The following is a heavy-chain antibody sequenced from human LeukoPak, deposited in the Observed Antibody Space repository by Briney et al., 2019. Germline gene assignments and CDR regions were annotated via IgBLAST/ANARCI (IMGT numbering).Heavy chain of an antibody. Sequence: ASVKVSCKASGYTFTGYYMHWVRQAPGQGLEWMGWINPNSGGTNYAQEFQGRVTMTRDTSISTAYMELSRLRSDDTAVYYCARDAIRGYSYGYHSGAANWFDPWGQGTLVTVSS. CDR2: INPNSGGT. CDR1: GYTFTGYY. CDR3: ARDAIRGYSYGYHSGAANWFDP. J-gene: IGHJ5*02. D-gene: IGHD5-18*01. V-gene: IGHV1-2*02.